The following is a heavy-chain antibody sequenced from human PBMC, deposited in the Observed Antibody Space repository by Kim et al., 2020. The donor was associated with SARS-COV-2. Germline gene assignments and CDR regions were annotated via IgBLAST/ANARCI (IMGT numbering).Heavy chain of an antibody. CDR1: GFTFSSYS. CDR3: AREQVSSWYTPTPKQDY. D-gene: IGHD6-13*01. V-gene: IGHV3-21*01. Sequence: GGSLRLSCAASGFTFSSYSMNWVRQAPGKGLEWVSSISSSSSYIYYADSVKGRFTISRDNAKNSLYLQMNSLRAEDTAVYYCAREQVSSWYTPTPKQDYWGQGTLVTVSS. J-gene: IGHJ4*02. CDR2: ISSSSSYI.